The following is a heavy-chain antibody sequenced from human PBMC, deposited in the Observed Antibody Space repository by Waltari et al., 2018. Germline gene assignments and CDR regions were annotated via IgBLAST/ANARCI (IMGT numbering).Heavy chain of an antibody. Sequence: QVQLQQWGAGLLKPSEPLSLTCAVYGGSFRGYYWAWIPQPPGKGLEWIGEINHSGSTNYNPSLKSRVTISVDTSKNQFSLKLSSVTAADTAVYYCFAGTTRNYYYYYMDVWGKGTTVTVSS. CDR3: FAGTTRNYYYYYMDV. CDR2: INHSGST. J-gene: IGHJ6*03. CDR1: GGSFRGYY. V-gene: IGHV4-34*01. D-gene: IGHD1-7*01.